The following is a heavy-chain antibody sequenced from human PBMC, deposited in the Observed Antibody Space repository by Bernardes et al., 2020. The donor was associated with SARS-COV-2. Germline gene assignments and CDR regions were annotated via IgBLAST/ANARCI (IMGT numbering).Heavy chain of an antibody. Sequence: ASLKVSCKASGYSFTSFAMNWVRQAPGQGLEWMGWITTTTGTPTYAQGFTGRFVFSLDTSVSTAYLQISSLKAEDTAVYYCARDNDGGSGRMGYWGQGTLVTGSS. CDR1: GYSFTSFA. J-gene: IGHJ4*02. CDR3: ARDNDGGSGRMGY. CDR2: ITTTTGTP. V-gene: IGHV7-4-1*02. D-gene: IGHD6-19*01.